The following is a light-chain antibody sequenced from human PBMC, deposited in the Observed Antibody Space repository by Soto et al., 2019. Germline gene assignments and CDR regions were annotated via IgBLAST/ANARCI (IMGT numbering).Light chain of an antibody. CDR2: KAT. J-gene: IGKJ3*01. Sequence: DIQMTQSPSTLSASVGDRVTITCRASQSISSWLAWYQQKPGKAPKLLNYKATSLESGVPSRFSGSGSGTELTLTISSLQPDDFATYYCQQYNSYPVFTFGPGTKVDIK. CDR3: QQYNSYPVFT. V-gene: IGKV1-5*03. CDR1: QSISSW.